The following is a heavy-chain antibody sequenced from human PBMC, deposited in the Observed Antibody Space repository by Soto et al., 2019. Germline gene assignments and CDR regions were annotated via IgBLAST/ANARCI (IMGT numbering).Heavy chain of an antibody. CDR1: GFTFSSYG. J-gene: IGHJ4*02. V-gene: IGHV3-33*01. CDR2: IWYDGSNK. D-gene: IGHD2-15*01. CDR3: ASTDCSGGSCYFGPISSPLDY. Sequence: QVQLVESGGGVVQPGRSLRLSCAASGFTFSSYGMHWVRQAPGKGLEWVAVIWYDGSNKYYADSVKGRFTISRDNSKNTLYLQMNSLRAEDTAVYYCASTDCSGGSCYFGPISSPLDYWGQGTLVTVSS.